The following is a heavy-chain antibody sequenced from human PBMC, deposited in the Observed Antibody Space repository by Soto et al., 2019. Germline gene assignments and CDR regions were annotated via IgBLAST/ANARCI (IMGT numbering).Heavy chain of an antibody. V-gene: IGHV1-18*01. Sequence: QVQLVQSGAEVKKPGASVKVSCKASGYTFTSYGISWVRQAPGQGLEWMGWISAYNGNTNYAQKLQGRVTMTTDTSTSTAYMELRSLRSDDTAVYYCATDIVVVVASPRGYFQHWGQGTLVTVSS. CDR1: GYTFTSYG. D-gene: IGHD2-15*01. CDR3: ATDIVVVVASPRGYFQH. CDR2: ISAYNGNT. J-gene: IGHJ1*01.